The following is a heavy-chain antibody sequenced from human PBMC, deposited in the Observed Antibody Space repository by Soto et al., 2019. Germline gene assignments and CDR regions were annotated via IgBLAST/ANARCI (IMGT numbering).Heavy chain of an antibody. Sequence: QVQLVQSGAEVKKPGSSVKVSCKASGSILRSHAISWVRQAPGQGLEWVGGIIAIFGTVNYAQKFQGRATITAEESTSTVYMELSSLKSEDTAVYYCARGQGSHLLRGGGMDVWGQGTTVTVSS. V-gene: IGHV1-69*12. CDR2: IIAIFGTV. J-gene: IGHJ6*02. D-gene: IGHD4-17*01. CDR3: ARGQGSHLLRGGGMDV. CDR1: GSILRSHA.